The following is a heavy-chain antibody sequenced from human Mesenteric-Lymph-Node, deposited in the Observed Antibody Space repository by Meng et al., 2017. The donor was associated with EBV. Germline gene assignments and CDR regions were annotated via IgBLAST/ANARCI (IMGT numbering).Heavy chain of an antibody. D-gene: IGHD5-24*01. CDR1: GGSISSGNYY. CDR2: IYYTGHT. J-gene: IGHJ4*02. CDR3: ATNDNYRNDY. Sequence: QVQLQESGPGLVKSSQTLSLTCTVSGGSISSGNYYWNWIRQHPGKGLEWIGYIYYTGHTYYNPSLRSRVTISIDTSKNQFSLSLHSVTAADTAAYYCATNDNYRNDYWGQGTLVTVSS. V-gene: IGHV4-31*03.